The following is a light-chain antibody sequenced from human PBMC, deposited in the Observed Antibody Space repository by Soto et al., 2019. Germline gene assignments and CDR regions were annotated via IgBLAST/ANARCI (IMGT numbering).Light chain of an antibody. CDR3: SSYTDSSNYV. Sequence: QSVLAQPASGCGFSGQSITISCTRTSSDLAIYNYVSWYQQQPGKAPKLMSYEPTNRPSGISNRFSGFSSGNTASLTLSRLQAEDEADYYCSSYTDSSNYVFGTGTKVTVL. V-gene: IGLV2-14*01. CDR1: SSDLAIYNY. CDR2: EPT. J-gene: IGLJ1*01.